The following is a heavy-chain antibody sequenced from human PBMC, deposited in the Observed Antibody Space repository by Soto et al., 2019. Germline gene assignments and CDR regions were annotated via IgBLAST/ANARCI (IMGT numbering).Heavy chain of an antibody. D-gene: IGHD1-26*01. CDR2: VVTGNGNT. V-gene: IGHV1-3*04. Sequence: QVQLVQSGAEVKKPGASVKVSCKASKYTFTNYAIHWVRQAPGQSLEWMGWVVTGNGNTKYSQKFNDRVTITRDTYANTADMELSSLTSEDTAVYYCARDAKWDPRGVEAQQDDYFDYWGQGTLVTVSS. J-gene: IGHJ4*02. CDR3: ARDAKWDPRGVEAQQDDYFDY. CDR1: KYTFTNYA.